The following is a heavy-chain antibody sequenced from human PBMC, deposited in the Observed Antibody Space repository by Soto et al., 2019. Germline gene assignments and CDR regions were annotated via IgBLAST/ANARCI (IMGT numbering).Heavy chain of an antibody. CDR2: IYYSGST. Sequence: SETLSLTCTVSGGSISSSSYYWGWIRQPPGKGLEWIGSIYYSGSTYSNPSLKSRVTISADTYKNQFSWKLSSVTAADTAVYYCARLDYDSSGYYSDYWGQGTLVTVSS. CDR1: GGSISSSSYY. CDR3: ARLDYDSSGYYSDY. V-gene: IGHV4-39*01. J-gene: IGHJ4*02. D-gene: IGHD3-22*01.